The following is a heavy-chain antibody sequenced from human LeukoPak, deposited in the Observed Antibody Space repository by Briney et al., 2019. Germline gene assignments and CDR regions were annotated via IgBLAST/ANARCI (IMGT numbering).Heavy chain of an antibody. CDR1: GFTFSSYS. CDR3: ARALTIDHDAFDI. V-gene: IGHV3-48*01. Sequence: GGSLRLSCAASGFTFSSYSMNWVRQAPGNGLEWVSYISSSSSTIYYADSVKGRFTISRDNAKNSLYLQMNSLRAEDTAVYYCARALTIDHDAFDIWGQGTMVTVSS. J-gene: IGHJ3*02. D-gene: IGHD4-11*01. CDR2: ISSSSSTI.